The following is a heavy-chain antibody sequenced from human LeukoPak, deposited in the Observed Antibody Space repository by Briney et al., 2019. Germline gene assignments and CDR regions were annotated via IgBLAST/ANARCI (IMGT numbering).Heavy chain of an antibody. D-gene: IGHD1-7*01. CDR2: IYTSGAT. CDR1: GDSMSSYS. J-gene: IGHJ5*02. Sequence: SETLSLTCTVSGDSMSSYSWSWIRQPAGTGLEWIGRIYTSGATNSNPSLKSRLSMSIDTSKNQFSLKLSSVTAADTAVYYCARVNRNYDGLAWFDPWGQGTLVTVSS. CDR3: ARVNRNYDGLAWFDP. V-gene: IGHV4-4*07.